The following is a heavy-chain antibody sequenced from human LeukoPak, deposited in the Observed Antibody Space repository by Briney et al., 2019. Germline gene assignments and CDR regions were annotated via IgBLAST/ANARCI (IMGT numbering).Heavy chain of an antibody. J-gene: IGHJ4*02. CDR3: ARARWGLLGFGY. Sequence: GGSLRLSCAASGFAFSNYAMSWVRQAPGKGLEWVSSITGSGGGTYYADSVKGRFTISRDNSKTTLFLQMNSLRADDTAVYYCARARWGLLGFGYWGQGTLVTVSS. CDR2: ITGSGGGT. CDR1: GFAFSNYA. V-gene: IGHV3-23*01. D-gene: IGHD1-26*01.